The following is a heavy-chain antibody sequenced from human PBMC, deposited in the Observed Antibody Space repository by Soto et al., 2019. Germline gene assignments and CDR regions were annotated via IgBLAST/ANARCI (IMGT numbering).Heavy chain of an antibody. CDR2: ISAIGGST. Sequence: GGSLRLSCAASGFTFSSYAMSWVRQAPGKGLEWVASISAIGGSTFNADSVKGRFTISRDNSQNTLYLQMNSLRAEDTAVYYCATYWSSIGYYVYWGQGTLVTVSS. CDR3: ATYWSSIGYYVY. CDR1: GFTFSSYA. D-gene: IGHD3-22*01. J-gene: IGHJ4*02. V-gene: IGHV3-23*01.